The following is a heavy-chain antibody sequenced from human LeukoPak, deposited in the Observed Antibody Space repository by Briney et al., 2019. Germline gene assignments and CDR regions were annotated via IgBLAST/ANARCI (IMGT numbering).Heavy chain of an antibody. CDR1: GLTFSRHA. V-gene: IGHV3-23*01. CDR3: ARSWEGPLDY. CDR2: VTSSGDST. Sequence: PGGSLKLSCAASGLTFSRHAMTWVRQAPGKGLEWVSGVTSSGDSTYHAESVKGRFTISRDNSKNTLYLQMNSLRAEDTAVYYCARSWEGPLDYWGQGTLVTVSS. J-gene: IGHJ4*02. D-gene: IGHD1-26*01.